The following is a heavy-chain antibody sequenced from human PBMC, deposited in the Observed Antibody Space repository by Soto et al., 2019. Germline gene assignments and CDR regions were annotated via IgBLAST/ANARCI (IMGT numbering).Heavy chain of an antibody. CDR1: CGSFSGYY. J-gene: IGHJ6*02. CDR2: INHSGST. CDR3: ARLPGTGDDYYYAMDV. D-gene: IGHD7-27*01. V-gene: IGHV4-34*01. Sequence: SETLSLTCAVYCGSFSGYYWSWIRQPPGKGLEWIGEINHSGSTNYNPSLKSRVTISVDTSKNQFSLKLSSVTAADTAVYYCARLPGTGDDYYYAMDVWGQGTTVTVSS.